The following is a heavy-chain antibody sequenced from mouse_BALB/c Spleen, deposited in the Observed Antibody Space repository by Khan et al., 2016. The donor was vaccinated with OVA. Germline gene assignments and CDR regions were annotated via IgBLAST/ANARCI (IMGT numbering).Heavy chain of an antibody. V-gene: IGHV5-9-3*01. J-gene: IGHJ3*01. CDR3: GRCPDGNFAY. CDR2: INSDCDYT. CDR1: GFTFSTYA. Sequence: EVQLVESGGGLVKPGGSLKLSCAASGFTFSTYAMSWIRQTPEKRLEWVATINSDCDYTYYPDSVTGRFTISRDNAKNTLYLQLSSLRSEDTAMYYCGRCPDGNFAYWGQGTLVTVSA. D-gene: IGHD2-1*01.